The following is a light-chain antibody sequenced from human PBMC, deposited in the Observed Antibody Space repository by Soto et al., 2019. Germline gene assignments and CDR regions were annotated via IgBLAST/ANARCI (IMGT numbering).Light chain of an antibody. CDR3: QSYDSSLSGYVV. V-gene: IGLV2-8*01. CDR1: SSDVGGYNY. Sequence: QSVLTQPPSASGSPGQSVTISCTGTSSDVGGYNYVSWYQQHPGKAPKLMIYEVSKRPSGVPDRFSGSKSGTSASLAITGLQAEDEADYYCQSYDSSLSGYVVFGGGTKLTVL. J-gene: IGLJ2*01. CDR2: EVS.